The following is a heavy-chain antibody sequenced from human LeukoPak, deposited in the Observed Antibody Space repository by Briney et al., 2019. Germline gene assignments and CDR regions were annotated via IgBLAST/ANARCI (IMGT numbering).Heavy chain of an antibody. D-gene: IGHD6-13*01. V-gene: IGHV4-39*01. CDR1: GGSISSSSYY. Sequence: PSETLSLTCTVSGGSISSSSYYWGWIRQPPGKGLEWIGSIYYSGSTYYNPSLKSRVTTSVDTSKNQFSLKLSSVTAADTAVYYCARRGSSSWYGWWFDPWGQGTLVTVSS. CDR2: IYYSGST. J-gene: IGHJ5*02. CDR3: ARRGSSSWYGWWFDP.